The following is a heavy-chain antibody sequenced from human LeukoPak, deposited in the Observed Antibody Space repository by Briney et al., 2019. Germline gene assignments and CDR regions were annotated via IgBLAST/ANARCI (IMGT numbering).Heavy chain of an antibody. Sequence: PGGSLRLSCAASGFTFSTYAMHWVRQAPGKGLEWVAVIPFDGSNQYYADSVKGRFTISRDNSKNTLYLQMNSLRAEDAAVYYCAKKLGIPGYTSSWPPADYWGQGTLVTVSS. CDR1: GFTFSTYA. CDR3: AKKLGIPGYTSSWPPADY. V-gene: IGHV3-30*04. CDR2: IPFDGSNQ. D-gene: IGHD6-13*01. J-gene: IGHJ4*02.